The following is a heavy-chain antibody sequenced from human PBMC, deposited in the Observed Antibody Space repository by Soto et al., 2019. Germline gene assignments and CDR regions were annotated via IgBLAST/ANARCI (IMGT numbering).Heavy chain of an antibody. Sequence: SETLSLTCTVSGGSISSYYWSWIRQPPGKGLEWIGYIYYSGSTNYNPSLKSRVTISVDTSKNQFSLKLSSVTAADTAVYYCARAPETFTLFGVVRPYFFYHWGQGTLVPVSS. D-gene: IGHD3-3*01. CDR2: IYYSGST. J-gene: IGHJ4*02. CDR3: ARAPETFTLFGVVRPYFFYH. V-gene: IGHV4-59*01. CDR1: GGSISSYY.